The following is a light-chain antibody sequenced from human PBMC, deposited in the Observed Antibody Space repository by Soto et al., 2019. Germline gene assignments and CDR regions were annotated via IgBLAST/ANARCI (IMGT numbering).Light chain of an antibody. CDR3: QQYNHWYT. Sequence: EIVMTQSPATLSVSPGERATLSCRASQSVTTTLAWYQHKLGQAPSLLIYDASTWATGVPARFSGSGSGTEFTLTISSLQPEDFAVYYCQQYNHWYTFGQGTKLEIK. J-gene: IGKJ2*01. CDR2: DAS. V-gene: IGKV3-15*01. CDR1: QSVTTT.